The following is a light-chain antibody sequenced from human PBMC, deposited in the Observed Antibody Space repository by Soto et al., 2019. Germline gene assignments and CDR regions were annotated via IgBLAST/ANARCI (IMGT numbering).Light chain of an antibody. J-gene: IGLJ2*01. CDR2: EVS. CDR1: SNDVGGYAY. V-gene: IGLV2-14*01. Sequence: QSALTQPASVSGSPGQSITISCTGTSNDVGGYAYVSWYQQYPGKASKLVISEVSNRPSGVSHRFSGSRSGNTASLTISGLQAEDEADYYCSSYTGDTTPVFGGGTKLTVL. CDR3: SSYTGDTTPV.